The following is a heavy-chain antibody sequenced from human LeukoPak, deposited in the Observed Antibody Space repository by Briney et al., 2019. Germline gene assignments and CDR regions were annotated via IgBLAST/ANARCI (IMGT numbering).Heavy chain of an antibody. J-gene: IGHJ6*02. CDR1: GFTFSSYA. CDR2: ISGSGGST. V-gene: IGHV3-23*01. Sequence: GGSLRLSCAASGFTFSSYAMSWVRQAPGKGLEWVSAISGSGGSTYYADSVKGRFTISRDNFKNTLYLQMNSLRAEDTAVYYCASPGKIYWAYYGMDVWGQGTTVTVSS. CDR3: ASPGKIYWAYYGMDV. D-gene: IGHD2-8*02.